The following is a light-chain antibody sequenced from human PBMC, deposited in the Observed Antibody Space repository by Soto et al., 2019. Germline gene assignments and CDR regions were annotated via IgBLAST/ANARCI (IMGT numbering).Light chain of an antibody. Sequence: QSALTQPASVSGSPGQSITISCTGTSSDVGGYNYVSWYQQHPGKAPKLMICEVNNRPSGVSNRFSGSKSGNTASLTISGLQAEDEADYYCSSYTSSSTLEVFGGGTKLTVL. CDR1: SSDVGGYNY. CDR2: EVN. CDR3: SSYTSSSTLEV. J-gene: IGLJ2*01. V-gene: IGLV2-14*01.